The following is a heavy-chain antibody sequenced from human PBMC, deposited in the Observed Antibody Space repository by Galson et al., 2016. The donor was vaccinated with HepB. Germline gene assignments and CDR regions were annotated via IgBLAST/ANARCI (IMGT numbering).Heavy chain of an antibody. D-gene: IGHD1-26*01. CDR2: ISSSGYAT. CDR1: GFTFSFYT. V-gene: IGHV3-48*01. J-gene: IGHJ4*02. Sequence: SLRLSCAASGFTFSFYTMTWVRQAPGKGLEWLSYISSSGYATYYADSVKGRFTISRDSSKNTLYLQMNSLRAEDTAIYYCTRDSGTPPPRRGPSSGYWGQGTLVTVSS. CDR3: TRDSGTPPPRRGPSSGY.